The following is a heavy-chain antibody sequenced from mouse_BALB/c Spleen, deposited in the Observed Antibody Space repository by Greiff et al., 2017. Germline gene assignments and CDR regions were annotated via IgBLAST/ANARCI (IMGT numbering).Heavy chain of an antibody. D-gene: IGHD1-2*01. Sequence: EVQLVESGGGLVKPGGSLKLSCAASGFTFSSYAMSWVRQTPEKRLEWVASISSGGSTYYPDSVKGRFTISRDNARNILYLQMSSLRSEDTAMYYCARDGFWFAYWGQGTLVTVSA. CDR3: ARDGFWFAY. V-gene: IGHV5-6-5*01. CDR1: GFTFSSYA. J-gene: IGHJ3*01. CDR2: ISSGGST.